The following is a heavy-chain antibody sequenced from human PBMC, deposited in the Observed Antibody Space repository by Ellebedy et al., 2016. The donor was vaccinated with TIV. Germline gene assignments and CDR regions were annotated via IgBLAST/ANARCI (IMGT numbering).Heavy chain of an antibody. V-gene: IGHV4-39*07. J-gene: IGHJ3*01. Sequence: MPSETLSLTCTVSGGSISSSSYYWGWIRLPPGKGLEWIGNIYYSGSTYYNPSLQSRVTISVDTSKNQFSLRLNSVTAADTAVYYCARFVRATKAFDVWGRGTMVTVSS. CDR2: IYYSGST. CDR3: ARFVRATKAFDV. CDR1: GGSISSSSYY. D-gene: IGHD5-12*01.